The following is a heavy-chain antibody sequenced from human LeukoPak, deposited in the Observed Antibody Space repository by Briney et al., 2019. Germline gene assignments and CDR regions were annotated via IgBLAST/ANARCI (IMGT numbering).Heavy chain of an antibody. CDR2: INPNSGGT. CDR3: ARVPGIAVAGSFDY. Sequence: ASVKVSRKASGYTFTGYYMHWVRQAPGQGLEWMGWINPNSGGTNYAQKFQGRVTMTRDTSISTAYMELSRLRSDDTAVYYCARVPGIAVAGSFDYWGQGTLVTVSS. CDR1: GYTFTGYY. D-gene: IGHD6-19*01. V-gene: IGHV1-2*02. J-gene: IGHJ4*02.